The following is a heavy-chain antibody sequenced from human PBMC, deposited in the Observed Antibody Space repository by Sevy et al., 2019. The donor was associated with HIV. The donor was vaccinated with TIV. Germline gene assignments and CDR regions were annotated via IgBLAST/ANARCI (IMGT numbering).Heavy chain of an antibody. D-gene: IGHD5-18*01. CDR2: ISSSSSTI. V-gene: IGHV3-48*02. J-gene: IGHJ6*03. CDR3: ARNGYGAQYYYYYYMDV. Sequence: GGSLRLSCAASGFTFSSYSMNWVRQAPGKGLERVSYISSSSSTIYYADSVKGRFTISRDNAKNSLYLQMNSLRDEDTAVYYCARNGYGAQYYYYYYMDVWGKGTTVTVSS. CDR1: GFTFSSYS.